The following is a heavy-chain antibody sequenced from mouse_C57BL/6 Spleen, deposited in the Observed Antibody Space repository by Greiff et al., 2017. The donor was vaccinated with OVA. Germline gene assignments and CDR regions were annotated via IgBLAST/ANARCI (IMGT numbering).Heavy chain of an antibody. CDR1: GYTFTNYW. CDR3: ARGLDYGSSSYAMDY. V-gene: IGHV1-63*01. J-gene: IGHJ4*01. Sequence: QVQLQQSGAELVRPGTSVKMSCKASGYTFTNYWIGWAKQRPGHGLEWIGDIYPGGGYTNYNEKFKGKATLTADKSSSTAYMQFSSLTSEDSAIYYCARGLDYGSSSYAMDYWGQGTSVTVSS. D-gene: IGHD1-1*01. CDR2: IYPGGGYT.